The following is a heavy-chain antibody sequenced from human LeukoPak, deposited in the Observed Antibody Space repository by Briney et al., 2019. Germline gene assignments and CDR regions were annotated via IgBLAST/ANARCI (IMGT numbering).Heavy chain of an antibody. Sequence: PGGSLRLSCAASGFTFGSYGMHWVRQAPGKGLEWVAVIWYDGSNKYYADSVKGRFTISRDNSKNTLYLQMNSLRAEDTAVYYCAKVLGQYYYYYMDVWGKGTTVTVSS. D-gene: IGHD3-16*01. V-gene: IGHV3-33*06. CDR2: IWYDGSNK. CDR3: AKVLGQYYYYYMDV. CDR1: GFTFGSYG. J-gene: IGHJ6*03.